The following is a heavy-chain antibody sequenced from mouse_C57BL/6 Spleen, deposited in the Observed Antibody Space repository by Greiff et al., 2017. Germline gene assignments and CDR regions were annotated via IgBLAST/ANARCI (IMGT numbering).Heavy chain of an antibody. J-gene: IGHJ2*01. V-gene: IGHV1-80*01. D-gene: IGHD1-1*01. CDR2: IYPGDGDT. Sequence: LVESGAELVKPGASVKISCKASGYAFSSYWMNWVNQRPGKGLEWIGQIYPGDGDTNYNGKFKGKATLTADKSSSTAYMQLSSLTSEDSAVYFCARSDTTVVAPDYWGQGTTLTVSS. CDR1: GYAFSSYW. CDR3: ARSDTTVVAPDY.